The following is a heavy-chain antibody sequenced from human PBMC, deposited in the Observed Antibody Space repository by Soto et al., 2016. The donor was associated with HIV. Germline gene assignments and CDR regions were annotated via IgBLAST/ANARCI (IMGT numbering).Heavy chain of an antibody. D-gene: IGHD3-22*01. CDR2: IYYSGST. V-gene: IGHV4-31*03. CDR3: ARVYGPYYDSSEDYFDY. Sequence: QVQLQESGPGLVKPSQTLSLTCTVSGGSISSSGYYWSWIRQDPGKGLEWIGCIYYSGSTYYNPSLKSRLTISVETSKNQFSLKLNSVTATDTAMYYCARVYGPYYDSSEDYFDYWGQGTLVTVSS. J-gene: IGHJ4*02. CDR1: GGSISSSGYY.